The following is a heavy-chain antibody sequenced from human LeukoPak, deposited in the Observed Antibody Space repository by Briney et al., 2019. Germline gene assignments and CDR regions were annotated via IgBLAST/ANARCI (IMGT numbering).Heavy chain of an antibody. Sequence: GASVKVSCKASGGTFSSYAISWVRQAPGQGLEWMGGIIPIFGTANYAQKFQGRVTITADESTSTAYMELSSLRSEDTAVYYCARGYCSGGSCYSAIGYYYYGMDVWGQGTTVTVSS. J-gene: IGHJ6*02. CDR1: GGTFSSYA. V-gene: IGHV1-69*13. CDR3: ARGYCSGGSCYSAIGYYYYGMDV. D-gene: IGHD2-15*01. CDR2: IIPIFGTA.